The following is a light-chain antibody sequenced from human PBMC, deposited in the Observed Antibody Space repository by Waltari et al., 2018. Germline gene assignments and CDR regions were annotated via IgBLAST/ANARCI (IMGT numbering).Light chain of an antibody. CDR1: QSIGNY. CDR3: QQRSNWAT. V-gene: IGKV3-11*01. J-gene: IGKJ4*01. CDR2: AAS. Sequence: EIVLTQSPASLSLSPGASATLSCRASQSIGNYLAWFQQKPGQAPRLLIYAASNRASGIPARFSGTGSGTDFTLTISGLEPEDFAVYYCQQRSNWATFGGGTRVEI.